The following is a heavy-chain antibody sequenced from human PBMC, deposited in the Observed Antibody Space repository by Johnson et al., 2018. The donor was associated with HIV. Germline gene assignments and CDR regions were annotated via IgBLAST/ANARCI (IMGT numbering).Heavy chain of an antibody. CDR2: IYSDGNT. CDR3: SRDRRVSREGYCSGGTCYPYFAYTDAFDI. D-gene: IGHD2-15*01. V-gene: IGHV3-66*01. J-gene: IGHJ3*02. CDR1: GFTFSSNY. Sequence: VQLVESGGGLVQPGGSLRLSCAASGFTFSSNYMTWVRQAPGKGLECVSLIYSDGNTYYADSVKGRFTVSRDDAKKTLFLQMNSLRAEYTAVYYCSRDRRVSREGYCSGGTCYPYFAYTDAFDIWGQGTMVTVSS.